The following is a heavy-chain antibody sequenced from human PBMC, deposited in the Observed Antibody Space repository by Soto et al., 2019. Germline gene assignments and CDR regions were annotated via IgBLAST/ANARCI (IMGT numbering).Heavy chain of an antibody. CDR2: ISGSGGST. J-gene: IGHJ3*02. Sequence: GGSPRLSCAASGFTFSSYAMSWVRQAPGKGLEWVSAISGSGGSTYYADSVKGRFTISRDNSKNTLYLQMNSLRAEDTAVYYCAKDRPLYYGSGSLGAFDIWGQGTMVTVSS. CDR3: AKDRPLYYGSGSLGAFDI. D-gene: IGHD3-10*01. V-gene: IGHV3-23*01. CDR1: GFTFSSYA.